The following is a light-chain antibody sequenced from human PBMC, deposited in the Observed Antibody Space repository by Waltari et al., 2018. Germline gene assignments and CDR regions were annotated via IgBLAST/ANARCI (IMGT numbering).Light chain of an antibody. CDR1: QIFSSS. V-gene: IGKV1-27*01. J-gene: IGKJ2*03. Sequence: DIQMTQSQSSLSASVGDSVTITCRASQIFSSSLAWYQQKPGKAPKLLIYYASSLQSGVPSRFSGSKSGTDFTLTISSLQPEDIATYYCQQYYSDPYSFGQGTKVEIK. CDR3: QQYYSDPYS. CDR2: YAS.